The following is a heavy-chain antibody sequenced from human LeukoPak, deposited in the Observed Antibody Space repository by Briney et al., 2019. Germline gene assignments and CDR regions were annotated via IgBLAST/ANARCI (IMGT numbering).Heavy chain of an antibody. CDR3: ARVTYNGYQHFDY. J-gene: IGHJ4*02. Sequence: PSETLSLTCIVSGGSISTDTYFWGWIRLPPGKGLEWIGEIHHRGTTYYNPSLRSRVTISVDTSKNQFSLRLTSVTAADTAVYYCARVTYNGYQHFDYWGQGNLVTVS. CDR2: IHHRGTT. V-gene: IGHV4-39*07. D-gene: IGHD3-10*01. CDR1: GGSISTDTYF.